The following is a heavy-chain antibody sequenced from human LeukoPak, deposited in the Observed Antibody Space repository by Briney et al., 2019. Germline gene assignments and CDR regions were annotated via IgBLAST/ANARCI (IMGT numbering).Heavy chain of an antibody. Sequence: KPGGSLRLSCAASGFTFSDYYMSWIRQAPGKGLEWVSYISSSGSTIYYADSVKGRFTISRDNAKNSLSLQMNSLRAEDTAVYYCARDQGYCTSATCRGDAFDVWGQGSMVSVSS. CDR1: GFTFSDYY. CDR3: ARDQGYCTSATCRGDAFDV. V-gene: IGHV3-11*04. J-gene: IGHJ3*01. CDR2: ISSSGSTI. D-gene: IGHD2-2*01.